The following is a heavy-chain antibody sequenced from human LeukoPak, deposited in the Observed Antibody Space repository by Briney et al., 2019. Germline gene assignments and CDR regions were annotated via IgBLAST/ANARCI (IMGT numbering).Heavy chain of an antibody. Sequence: PGGSLRLSCAASGFTFSSYGMHWVRQAPGKGLEWVAVIWYDGSNKYYADSVKGRFTISRDNPKNTLYLQMNSLRAEDTAVYYCARDPNKYSSGWSGGTDYWGQGTLVTVSS. V-gene: IGHV3-33*01. CDR1: GFTFSSYG. J-gene: IGHJ4*02. D-gene: IGHD6-19*01. CDR2: IWYDGSNK. CDR3: ARDPNKYSSGWSGGTDY.